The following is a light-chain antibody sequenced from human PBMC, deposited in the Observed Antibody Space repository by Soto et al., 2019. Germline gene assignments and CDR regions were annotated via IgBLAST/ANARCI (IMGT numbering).Light chain of an antibody. Sequence: EIVLTQSPGTLSVSPGERATLSCRASQSVSSDYLAWYQQKRGQAPRLLIYGASSRATGIPERFSGSGSGTDFTLTITRLEPEDFAVYYCQQYRRSSITFGQGTRLEIK. J-gene: IGKJ5*01. CDR1: QSVSSDY. CDR3: QQYRRSSIT. V-gene: IGKV3-20*01. CDR2: GAS.